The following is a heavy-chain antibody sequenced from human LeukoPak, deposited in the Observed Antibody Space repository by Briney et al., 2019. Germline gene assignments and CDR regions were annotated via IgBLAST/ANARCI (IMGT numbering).Heavy chain of an antibody. V-gene: IGHV3-21*01. CDR1: GFTFSGYS. CDR2: ISSSSSYI. CDR3: AREDRKWELRSAAFDI. J-gene: IGHJ3*02. D-gene: IGHD1-26*01. Sequence: GGSLRLSCAASGFTFSGYSMNWVRQAPGKGLEWVSSISSSSSYIYYADSVKGRFTISRDNAKNSLYLQMNSLRAEDTAVYYCAREDRKWELRSAAFDIWGQGTMVTVSS.